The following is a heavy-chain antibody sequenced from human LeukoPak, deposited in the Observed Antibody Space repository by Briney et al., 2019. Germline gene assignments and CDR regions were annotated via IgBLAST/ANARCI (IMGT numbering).Heavy chain of an antibody. CDR3: AHAGSNYYYGFLDY. D-gene: IGHD3-22*01. V-gene: IGHV3-23*01. J-gene: IGHJ4*02. Sequence: GGSLRLSCAASGFIFSSFAMSWVRQAPGKGLEWVSSISDSGDSTYYADSVKGRFTISRDNYKNTLYLQMSSLRAEDTAGYHCAHAGSNYYYGFLDYWGQGTLVTVSS. CDR1: GFIFSSFA. CDR2: ISDSGDST.